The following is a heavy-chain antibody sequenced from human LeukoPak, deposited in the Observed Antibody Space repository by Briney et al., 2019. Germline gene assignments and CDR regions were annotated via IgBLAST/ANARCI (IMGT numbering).Heavy chain of an antibody. Sequence: NPPETLSLTCAVYGGSFSGYYWSWIRQPPGKGLEWIGEINHSGSTNYNPSLKSRVTISVDTSKNQFSLKLSSVTAADTAVYYCANRSGWYDPLDYWGQGTLVTVSS. V-gene: IGHV4-34*01. J-gene: IGHJ4*02. CDR1: GGSFSGYY. CDR3: ANRSGWYDPLDY. CDR2: INHSGST. D-gene: IGHD6-19*01.